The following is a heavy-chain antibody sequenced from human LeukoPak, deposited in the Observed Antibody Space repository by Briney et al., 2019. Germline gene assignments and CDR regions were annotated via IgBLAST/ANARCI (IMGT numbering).Heavy chain of an antibody. CDR3: ASHHYDFWSGYYTEGFQH. D-gene: IGHD3-3*01. CDR2: ISSSSSYI. CDR1: GFTFSSYS. Sequence: PGGSLRLSCAASGFTFSSYSMNWVRQAPGKGLEWVSSISSSSSYIYYADSVKGRFTISRDNAKNSLYLQMNSLRAEDTAVYYCASHHYDFWSGYYTEGFQHWGQGTLVTVSS. V-gene: IGHV3-21*01. J-gene: IGHJ1*01.